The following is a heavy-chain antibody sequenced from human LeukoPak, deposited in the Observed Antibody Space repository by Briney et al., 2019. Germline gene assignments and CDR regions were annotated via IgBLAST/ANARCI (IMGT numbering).Heavy chain of an antibody. CDR2: IYYTGSA. Sequence: PSETLSLTCTVSSGSVSNGDYYWSWLRQPPGKALEWIGYIYYTGSAYYNPSLGGRVTLSVDTSKNQFSVKPSSVTAADTAVYYCARSQNYYGSGDYWGQGTLVTVSS. CDR3: ARSQNYYGSGDY. J-gene: IGHJ4*02. V-gene: IGHV4-61*08. D-gene: IGHD3-10*01. CDR1: SGSVSNGDYY.